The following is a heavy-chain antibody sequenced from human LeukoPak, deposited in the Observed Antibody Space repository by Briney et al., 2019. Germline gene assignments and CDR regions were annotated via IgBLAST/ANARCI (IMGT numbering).Heavy chain of an antibody. CDR1: GFTFSSYW. CDR2: ISTDGRVI. CDR3: AKLLSVLDYYDSSGYSGY. J-gene: IGHJ4*02. D-gene: IGHD3-22*01. V-gene: IGHV3-74*03. Sequence: GGSLRLSCAASGFTFSSYWMYWVRQAPGMGLEWVSRISTDGRVITYADSVKGRFTISRDNTKNTLYLQMNSLRAEDTAVYYCAKLLSVLDYYDSSGYSGYWGQGTLVTVSS.